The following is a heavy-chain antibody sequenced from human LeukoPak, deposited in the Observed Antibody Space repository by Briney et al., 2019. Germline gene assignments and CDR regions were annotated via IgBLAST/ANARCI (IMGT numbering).Heavy chain of an antibody. D-gene: IGHD2-15*01. CDR2: IYYSGST. J-gene: IGHJ6*02. V-gene: IGHV4-59*08. CDR1: GGSISSYY. CDR3: ARLNLARYCSGGSCYDYYYYGMDV. Sequence: SETLSLTCTVSGGSISSYYWSWIRQPPGKGLEWIGYIYYSGSTNYNPSLKSRVTISVDTSKNQFSLKLSSVTAADTAVYYCARLNLARYCSGGSCYDYYYYGMDVWGQETTVTVSS.